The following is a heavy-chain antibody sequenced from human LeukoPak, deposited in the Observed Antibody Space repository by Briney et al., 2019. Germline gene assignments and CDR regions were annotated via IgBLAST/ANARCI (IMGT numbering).Heavy chain of an antibody. Sequence: SETLSLTCTVSGGSISSSYYYWGWIRQPPGKGLEWIGSIYYSGSTYYNPSLKSRVTISVDTSKNQFSLKLSSVTAADTAVYYCARGGSGWYSWFDPWGQGTLVTVSS. CDR3: ARGGSGWYSWFDP. D-gene: IGHD6-19*01. CDR1: GGSISSSYYY. J-gene: IGHJ5*02. CDR2: IYYSGST. V-gene: IGHV4-39*01.